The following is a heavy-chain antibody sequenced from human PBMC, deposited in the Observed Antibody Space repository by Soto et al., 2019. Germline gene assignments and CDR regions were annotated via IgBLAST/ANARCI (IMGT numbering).Heavy chain of an antibody. CDR2: IYYSGST. V-gene: IGHV4-39*01. Sequence: PSETLSLTCTVSGGSISSSSYYWGWIRQPPGKGLEWIGSIYYSGSTYCNPSLKSRVTISVDTSKNQFSLKLSSVTAADTAVYYCARYSPELWFGELSWFDPWGQGTLVTVSS. D-gene: IGHD3-10*01. J-gene: IGHJ5*02. CDR3: ARYSPELWFGELSWFDP. CDR1: GGSISSSSYY.